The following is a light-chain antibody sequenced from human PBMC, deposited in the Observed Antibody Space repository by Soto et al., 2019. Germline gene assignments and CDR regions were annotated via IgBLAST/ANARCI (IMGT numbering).Light chain of an antibody. V-gene: IGKV4-1*01. CDR2: WAS. CDR3: HQYYSNPET. J-gene: IGKJ2*01. CDR1: QSVLYSSNNKNY. Sequence: DIVMTQSPDSLAVSLGERATINCKSSQSVLYSSNNKNYLAWYQQKPGQPPKLLIYWASTRESGVPDRFSGSGSETDFTLTISSMQAEDFAVYYCHQYYSNPETFGQGTKVEIK.